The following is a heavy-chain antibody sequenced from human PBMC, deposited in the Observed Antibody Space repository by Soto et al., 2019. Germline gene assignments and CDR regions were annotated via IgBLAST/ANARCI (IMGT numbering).Heavy chain of an antibody. J-gene: IGHJ4*02. CDR2: TYYRSKWYN. V-gene: IGHV6-1*01. D-gene: IGHD1-1*01. CDR1: GDSVSSNSAA. Sequence: PSQTLSLTCAISGDSVSSNSAAWNWIRQSPSRGLEWLGRTYYRSKWYNDYAVSVKSRITINPDTSKNQFSLQLNSVTPEDTAVYYCARGITTLRSLAAVFDYWGQGTLVTVSA. CDR3: ARGITTLRSLAAVFDY.